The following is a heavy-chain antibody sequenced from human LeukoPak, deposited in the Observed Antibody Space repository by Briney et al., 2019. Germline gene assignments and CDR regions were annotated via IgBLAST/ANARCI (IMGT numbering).Heavy chain of an antibody. V-gene: IGHV3-23*01. CDR1: GFTFSSYA. J-gene: IGHJ5*02. CDR3: AKDGGPQQLFRRWFDP. Sequence: PGGSLRLSCAASGFTFSSYAMSWVRQAPGKGLEWVSAISGSGGSTYYADSVKGRFTISRDNSKNTLYLQMNSLRAEDTAVYYCAKDGGPQQLFRRWFDPWGQGTLVTVSS. CDR2: ISGSGGST. D-gene: IGHD6-13*01.